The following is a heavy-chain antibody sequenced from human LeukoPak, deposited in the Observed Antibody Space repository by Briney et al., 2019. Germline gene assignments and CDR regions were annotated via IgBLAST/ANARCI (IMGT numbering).Heavy chain of an antibody. V-gene: IGHV3-21*01. D-gene: IGHD3-22*01. Sequence: GGSLRLSCAASGFSFSAYNINWVRQAPGKGLEWVSCISPSGGHRYYADSVRGRFTISRDNAKNSAYLQMNSLRAEDTAVYYCARDAAYFDSSGYYPDPLDYWGQGTRVSVSS. CDR3: ARDAAYFDSSGYYPDPLDY. CDR2: ISPSGGHR. J-gene: IGHJ4*02. CDR1: GFSFSAYN.